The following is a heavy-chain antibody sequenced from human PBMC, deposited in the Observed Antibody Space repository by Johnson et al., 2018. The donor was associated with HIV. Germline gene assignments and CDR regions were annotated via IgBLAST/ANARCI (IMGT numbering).Heavy chain of an antibody. CDR2: ISWNSGSI. Sequence: VQLVESGGGLVQPGRSLRLSCAASGFTFDDYAMHWVRQAPGKGLEWVSGISWNSGSIGYAASLKGRFTISRDNSKNALYLQMNSLRAEDTAVYYCAKCIWGSSLIDAFDIWGQGTMVTVS. V-gene: IGHV3-9*01. CDR3: AKCIWGSSLIDAFDI. CDR1: GFTFDDYA. D-gene: IGHD6-13*01. J-gene: IGHJ3*02.